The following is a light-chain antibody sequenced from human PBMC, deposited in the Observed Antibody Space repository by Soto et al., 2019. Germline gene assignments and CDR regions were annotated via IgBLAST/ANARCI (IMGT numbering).Light chain of an antibody. V-gene: IGKV3-20*01. J-gene: IGKJ2*01. Sequence: ESVLTQSPGTLSLSPGERATLSCRASQSVSRSYLAWYQQKPGQAPRLLIYGASSRATGIPDRFSGSGSGTDFTLTISRLEPEDFAVYYCQQYVSSLYTFGHGTKLEIK. CDR2: GAS. CDR1: QSVSRSY. CDR3: QQYVSSLYT.